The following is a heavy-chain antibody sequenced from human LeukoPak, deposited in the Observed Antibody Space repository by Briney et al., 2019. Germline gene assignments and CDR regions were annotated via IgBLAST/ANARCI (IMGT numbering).Heavy chain of an antibody. V-gene: IGHV3-48*01. Sequence: GGSLRHPCAVSGFTFSTYDMNWVRQAPGKGLEWVSYISSSITTIYYADSVKGRFTISRDNAKNSVYLQMNSLRAEDTAVYYCAAQLRGSYSWGQGTLVTVSS. J-gene: IGHJ4*02. CDR2: ISSSITTI. D-gene: IGHD1-26*01. CDR3: AAQLRGSYS. CDR1: GFTFSTYD.